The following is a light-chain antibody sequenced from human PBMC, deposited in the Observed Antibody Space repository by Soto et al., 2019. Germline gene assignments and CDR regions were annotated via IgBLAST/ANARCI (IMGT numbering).Light chain of an antibody. CDR1: SSDVGYYNR. CDR2: DVS. J-gene: IGLJ1*01. V-gene: IGLV2-18*03. Sequence: QSALTQPPSVSGSPGQSVAISCTGTSSDVGYYNRVSWYQQPPGTAPKLMIYDVSNRPSGIPDRFSGSKSGNAASLTTSGLQAEDEADYYCSSYTTSSTYVFGTGTKLTVL. CDR3: SSYTTSSTYV.